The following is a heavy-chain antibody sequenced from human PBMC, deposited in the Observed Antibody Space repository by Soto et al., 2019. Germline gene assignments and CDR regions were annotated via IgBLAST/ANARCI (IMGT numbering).Heavy chain of an antibody. CDR3: AREYWVVAAIPGWYFDL. J-gene: IGHJ2*01. CDR1: GGTFSSYA. CDR2: IIPIFGTA. Sequence: QVQLVQSGAEVKKPGSSVKVSCKASGGTFSSYAISWVRQAPGQGLEWMGGIIPIFGTANYAQKFQGRVTITADEATSTAYMELSSLRSEDTAVYSCAREYWVVAAIPGWYFDLWGRGTLVTVSS. V-gene: IGHV1-69*12. D-gene: IGHD2-21*02.